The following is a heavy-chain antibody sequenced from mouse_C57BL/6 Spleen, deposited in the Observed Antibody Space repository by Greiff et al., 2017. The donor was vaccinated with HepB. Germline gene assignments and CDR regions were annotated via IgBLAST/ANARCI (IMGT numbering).Heavy chain of an antibody. V-gene: IGHV5-17*01. Sequence: DVQLVESGGGLVKPGGSLKLSCAASGFTFSDYGMHWVRQAPEKGLEWVAYISSGSSTIYYADTVKGRFTISRDNAKNTLFLQMTSLRSEDTAMYYCARVLGRAMDYWGQGTSVTVSS. CDR1: GFTFSDYG. CDR2: ISSGSSTI. D-gene: IGHD4-1*01. CDR3: ARVLGRAMDY. J-gene: IGHJ4*01.